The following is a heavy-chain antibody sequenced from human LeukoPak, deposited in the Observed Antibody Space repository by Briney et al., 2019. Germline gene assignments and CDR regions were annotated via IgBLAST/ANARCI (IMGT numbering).Heavy chain of an antibody. CDR3: ARVNYDILTGYYRALRSYYYYYYYMDV. Sequence: PSQTLSLSCTVSGGSISSGSYYWSWIRQPAGKGLEWIGRIYTSGSTNYNPSLKSRVTISVDTSKNQFSLKLSSVTAADTAVYYCARVNYDILTGYYRALRSYYYYYYYMDVWGKGTTVTISS. D-gene: IGHD3-9*01. J-gene: IGHJ6*03. CDR1: GGSISSGSYY. V-gene: IGHV4-61*02. CDR2: IYTSGST.